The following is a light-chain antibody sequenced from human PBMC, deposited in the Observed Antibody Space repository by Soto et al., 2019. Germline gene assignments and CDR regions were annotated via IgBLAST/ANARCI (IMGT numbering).Light chain of an antibody. CDR1: QDVSSK. Sequence: EMVVTQSPATLSVSPGERVTLSCRTSQDVSSKLACYQQKPGQPPSLLIYDASTRATGTPARFSGSGSETEFTLAVSSLQSEDYALYFCQQYIRWPLTFGGGTKVEIK. CDR3: QQYIRWPLT. V-gene: IGKV3D-15*01. CDR2: DAS. J-gene: IGKJ4*01.